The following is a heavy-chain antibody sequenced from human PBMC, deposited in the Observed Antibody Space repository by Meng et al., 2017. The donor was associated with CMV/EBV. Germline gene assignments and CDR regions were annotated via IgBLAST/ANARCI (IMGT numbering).Heavy chain of an antibody. Sequence: GGPLRLSCAASGFTFSSYEMNWVRQAPGKGLEWVSYISSSGSTIYYADSVKGRFTISRDNAKNSLYLQMNSLRAEDTAVYYCARGRRGCSSTSCYKYFDYWGQGTLVTVSS. V-gene: IGHV3-48*03. CDR1: GFTFSSYE. J-gene: IGHJ4*02. CDR2: ISSSGSTI. D-gene: IGHD2-2*02. CDR3: ARGRRGCSSTSCYKYFDY.